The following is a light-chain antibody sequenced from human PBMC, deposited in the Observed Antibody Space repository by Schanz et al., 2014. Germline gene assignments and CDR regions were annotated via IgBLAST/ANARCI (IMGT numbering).Light chain of an antibody. CDR3: ATWDDGLTARV. V-gene: IGLV1-44*01. J-gene: IGLJ3*02. CDR1: SSNIGSNP. Sequence: QSVLTQPPSASGTPGQRVTISCSGSSSNIGSNPVNWYQQLPRAAPTLLIYTSDQRPSGVPDRFSGSKSGTSASLAISGLQSEDEAHYYCATWDDGLTARVFGGGTKLT. CDR2: TSD.